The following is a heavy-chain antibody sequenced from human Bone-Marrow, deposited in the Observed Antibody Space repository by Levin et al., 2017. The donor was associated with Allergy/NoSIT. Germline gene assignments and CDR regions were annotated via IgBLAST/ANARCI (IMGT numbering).Heavy chain of an antibody. Sequence: SQTLSLTCTVSGGSISGYYWSWIRQSPEKGLEWIGFVYSGGNTNYNPSLKSRATISVDTSKNQFSLKLTSVTAADTAVYYCARARSGSYWYFDLWGRGTLVTVFS. V-gene: IGHV4-59*08. CDR2: VYSGGNT. D-gene: IGHD2-15*01. CDR3: ARARSGSYWYFDL. J-gene: IGHJ2*01. CDR1: GGSISGYY.